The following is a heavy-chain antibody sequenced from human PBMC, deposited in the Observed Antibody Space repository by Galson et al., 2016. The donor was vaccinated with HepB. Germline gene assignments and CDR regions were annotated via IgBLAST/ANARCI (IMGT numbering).Heavy chain of an antibody. Sequence: SLRLSCAVSGSTFSAYWMHWVRQAPGKGLVWLSRISGDGSFTTYADSVKGRFTISRDNAKNTLYLQMNSLRADDTAVYYCVRQRRGYSGYRYGMDVWGQGTTVTVSS. V-gene: IGHV3-74*01. J-gene: IGHJ6*02. CDR1: GSTFSAYW. D-gene: IGHD5-12*01. CDR3: VRQRRGYSGYRYGMDV. CDR2: ISGDGSFT.